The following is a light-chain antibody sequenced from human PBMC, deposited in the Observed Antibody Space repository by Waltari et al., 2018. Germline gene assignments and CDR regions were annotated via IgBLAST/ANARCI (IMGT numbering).Light chain of an antibody. Sequence: QAALTQPRSVSGSPGQSVTISCTGTSSDIGGYKYVSWYQQHPGTAPKLMIYEVSKRPSGVSYRFSGSKSGNTASLTISGLQAEDEADYYCSSYAVSNNVLFGGGTRLTVL. CDR2: EVS. V-gene: IGLV2-8*01. CDR1: SSDIGGYKY. J-gene: IGLJ2*01. CDR3: SSYAVSNNVL.